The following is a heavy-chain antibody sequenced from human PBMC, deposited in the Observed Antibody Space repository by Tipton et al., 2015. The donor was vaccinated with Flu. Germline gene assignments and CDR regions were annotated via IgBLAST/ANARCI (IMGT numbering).Heavy chain of an antibody. CDR1: GFTVSSYE. CDR3: AREYSSSSGRAFDY. D-gene: IGHD6-6*01. V-gene: IGHV3-48*03. J-gene: IGHJ4*02. CDR2: ISTSGSTI. Sequence: SLRLSCAASGFTVSSYEMNWVRQAPGKGLEWVSYISTSGSTIYYADSVKGRFTISRDNAKNSLYLQMNSLRAEDTAVYFCAREYSSSSGRAFDYWGQGTRVTVSS.